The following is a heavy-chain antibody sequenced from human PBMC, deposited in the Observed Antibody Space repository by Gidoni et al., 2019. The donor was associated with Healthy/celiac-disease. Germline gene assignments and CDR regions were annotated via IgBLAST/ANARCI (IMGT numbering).Heavy chain of an antibody. Sequence: EVQLVESVGRLVKPGGFLRLSCAASDFSFSNAWMNWVRQAPGKGLEWVGRIKSKTDGGTTDYAAPVKGRFTISRDDSKNTLYLQMNSLKTEDTAVYYCTTPPITMIVVGDGMDVWGQGTTVTVSS. V-gene: IGHV3-15*07. D-gene: IGHD3-22*01. CDR1: DFSFSNAW. CDR3: TTPPITMIVVGDGMDV. CDR2: IKSKTDGGTT. J-gene: IGHJ6*02.